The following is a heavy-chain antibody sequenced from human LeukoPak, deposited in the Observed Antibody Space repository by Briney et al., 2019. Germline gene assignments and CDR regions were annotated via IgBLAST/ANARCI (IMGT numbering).Heavy chain of an antibody. D-gene: IGHD5-24*01. CDR2: IYYSGST. CDR1: GVSISSYY. Sequence: SETLSLTCTVSGVSISSYYWSWIRQPPGKGLEWIGYIYYSGSTNYNPSLKSRVTISVDTSKNQFSLKPSSVTAADTAVYYCARGSNGYNYDYWGQGTLVTVSS. CDR3: ARGSNGYNYDY. V-gene: IGHV4-59*01. J-gene: IGHJ4*02.